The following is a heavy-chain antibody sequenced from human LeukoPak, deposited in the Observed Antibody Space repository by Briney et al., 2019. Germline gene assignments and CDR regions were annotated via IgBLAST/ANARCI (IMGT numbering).Heavy chain of an antibody. Sequence: SPGGSLRLSCAASGFPFTYTWMNWVRQAPGKGLEWVGHIKGKSDGGTTEYAAPVKGRFTISRDDSKSTLYLQMTSLNTDDTAVYYCSRGHYGRWGQGTLVTVPS. D-gene: IGHD3-10*01. J-gene: IGHJ4*02. CDR2: IKGKSDGGTT. CDR1: GFPFTYTW. CDR3: SRGHYGR. V-gene: IGHV3-15*01.